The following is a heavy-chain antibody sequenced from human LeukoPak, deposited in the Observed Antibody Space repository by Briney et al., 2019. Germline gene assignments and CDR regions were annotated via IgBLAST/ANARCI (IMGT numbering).Heavy chain of an antibody. CDR2: IGYEGVHK. CDR3: AKDLHGGYSSDY. CDR1: GFTFNNFG. J-gene: IGHJ4*02. V-gene: IGHV3-30*02. D-gene: IGHD4-23*01. Sequence: GGSLRLSCAASGFTFNNFGMHWVRQAPGKGLEWVSFIGYEGVHKYYADSVKGRFTVSKDNSKATLYLQMNSLRPEDTAVYYCAKDLHGGYSSDYWGQGTLVTVFS.